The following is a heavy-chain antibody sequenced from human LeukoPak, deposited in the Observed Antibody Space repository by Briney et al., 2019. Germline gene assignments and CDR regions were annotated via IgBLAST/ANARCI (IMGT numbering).Heavy chain of an antibody. CDR3: AKYDRVPTYYFDY. D-gene: IGHD1-1*01. CDR1: GFTFSSYG. V-gene: IGHV3-30*02. CDR2: MTYDGSKR. Sequence: PGGSLRLSCVVSGFTFSSYGMHWVRQAPGKGLEWVAFMTYDGSKRPYADSVKGRFTISRDNSKNTLYLQMDGLRPEDTAVYYCAKYDRVPTYYFDYWGQGTLVTVSS. J-gene: IGHJ4*02.